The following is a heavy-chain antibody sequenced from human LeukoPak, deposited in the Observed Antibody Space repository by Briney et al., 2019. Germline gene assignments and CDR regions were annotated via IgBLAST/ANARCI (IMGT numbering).Heavy chain of an antibody. Sequence: GGSLRLSCAASGFTVSSNYMSWVRQAPGKGLEWVSVIYSGGSTYYADSVKGRFTISRDNSKNTLFLQMDSLRAADTSVYYCARLGPYSFDYWGQGTLVTVSS. J-gene: IGHJ4*02. CDR1: GFTVSSNY. CDR2: IYSGGST. CDR3: ARLGPYSFDY. V-gene: IGHV3-53*01. D-gene: IGHD3-16*01.